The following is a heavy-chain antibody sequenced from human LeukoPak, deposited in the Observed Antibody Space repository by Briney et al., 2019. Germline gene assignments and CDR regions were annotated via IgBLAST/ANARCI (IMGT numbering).Heavy chain of an antibody. V-gene: IGHV3-20*04. Sequence: PGGSLRLSCAASGFSFGEYGMSWVRQGPGKGLEWVSGINWSGERTGYGDSVKGRFTISRDNAKNSLYLQMNSLRAEDTALYYCARASFLEWFLYPSDFWGQGTLVTVSS. CDR3: ARASFLEWFLYPSDF. J-gene: IGHJ4*02. D-gene: IGHD3-3*01. CDR2: INWSGERT. CDR1: GFSFGEYG.